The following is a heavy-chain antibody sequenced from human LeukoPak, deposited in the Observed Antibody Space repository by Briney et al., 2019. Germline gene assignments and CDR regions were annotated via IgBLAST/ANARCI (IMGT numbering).Heavy chain of an antibody. D-gene: IGHD6-19*01. V-gene: IGHV4-59*11. J-gene: IGHJ6*03. CDR3: ARGRPNSSGWYGAYYYHIDV. Sequence: SETLSLTCKVSGDSMSRRYWSWIRQPPGKGLEWIGYIYFDGTTNYNPSLRSRVSMSVDTSKNLLSLKVTSVTPADTAVYYCARGRPNSSGWYGAYYYHIDVWGSGTTVVVSS. CDR1: GDSMSRRY. CDR2: IYFDGTT.